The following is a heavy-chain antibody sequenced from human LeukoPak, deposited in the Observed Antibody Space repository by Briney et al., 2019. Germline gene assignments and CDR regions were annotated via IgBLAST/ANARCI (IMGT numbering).Heavy chain of an antibody. J-gene: IGHJ2*01. CDR2: MNPNSGNT. Sequence: ASVKVSCKASGYTFTSYDINWVRQATGQGLEWMGWMNPNSGNTGYAQKFQGRVTMTRNTSISTAYMELSSLRSEDMAVYYCARDRKPWYWYFDLWGRGTLVTVSS. CDR3: ARDRKPWYWYFDL. CDR1: GYTFTSYD. V-gene: IGHV1-8*01.